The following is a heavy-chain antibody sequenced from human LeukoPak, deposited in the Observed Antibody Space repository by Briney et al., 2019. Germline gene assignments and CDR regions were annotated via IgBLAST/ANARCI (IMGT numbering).Heavy chain of an antibody. V-gene: IGHV4-39*07. CDR2: INYSGSI. J-gene: IGHJ4*02. Sequence: SETLSLTCTVSGGSISSSSYFWGWIRQPPGKGLEWIGSINYSGSIYYNPSLKSRVTISIDTSKNQFSLKLSSVTAADTAVYYCARSPFGNTVIVFDHWGQGTLVTVSS. D-gene: IGHD4-17*01. CDR3: ARSPFGNTVIVFDH. CDR1: GGSISSSSYF.